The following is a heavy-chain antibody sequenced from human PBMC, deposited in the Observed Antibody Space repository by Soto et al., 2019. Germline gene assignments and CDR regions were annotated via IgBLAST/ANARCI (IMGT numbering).Heavy chain of an antibody. J-gene: IGHJ6*02. CDR3: MRDGNHYGLDA. V-gene: IGHV3-49*04. CDR2: TTSPAYGGTT. CDR1: GFTSGEYG. Sequence: GSLRLACSFSGFTSGEYGLTWVRQAPGKGLEWVGFTTSPAYGGTTRYAAAVKGRFIISRDEAKSVAYLRMNSLQTEAKGIVYCMRDGNHYGLDAWGRGTKVTVS. D-gene: IGHD1-1*01.